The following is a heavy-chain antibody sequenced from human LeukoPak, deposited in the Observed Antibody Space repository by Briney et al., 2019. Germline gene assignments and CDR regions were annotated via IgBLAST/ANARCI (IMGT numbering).Heavy chain of an antibody. CDR3: ARSIYYDILTGWLAFDI. V-gene: IGHV1-8*01. Sequence: ASVKVSCKASGYTFTSYDIHWVRQATGQGLEWMGWMNPNSGNTGYAQKFQGRVTMTRNTSISTAYMELSSLRSEDTAVYYCARSIYYDILTGWLAFDIWGQGTMVTVSS. D-gene: IGHD3-9*01. CDR2: MNPNSGNT. CDR1: GYTFTSYD. J-gene: IGHJ3*02.